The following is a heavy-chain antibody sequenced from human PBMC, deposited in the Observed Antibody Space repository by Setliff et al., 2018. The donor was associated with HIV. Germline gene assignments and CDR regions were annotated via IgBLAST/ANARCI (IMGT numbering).Heavy chain of an antibody. CDR3: ARSPAGEGATGTGDLEAY. CDR2: INWNGGST. D-gene: IGHD1-26*01. V-gene: IGHV3-20*04. CDR1: GFRFDDYG. Sequence: PGGSLRLSCATSGFRFDDYGMSWVRQAPGKGLEWVSGINWNGGSTGYADSVKGRFTISRDNGKNSLYLQMNSLRAEDTALYYCARSPAGEGATGTGDLEAYWGQGTLVTVSS. J-gene: IGHJ4*02.